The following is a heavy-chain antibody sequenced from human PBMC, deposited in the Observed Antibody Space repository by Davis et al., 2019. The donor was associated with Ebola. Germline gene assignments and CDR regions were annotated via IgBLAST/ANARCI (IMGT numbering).Heavy chain of an antibody. CDR1: GGSMITNSAY. CDR2: VFYSGST. Sequence: PSETLSLTCSVSGGSMITNSAYWGWIRQPPGKGLEWIGSVFYSGSTHYNPSLKSRLTISVDTSKNQFSLKLNSLTAADTAVYYCARNNSGIPFDSWGQGVLFIVSS. J-gene: IGHJ4*02. D-gene: IGHD3-10*01. CDR3: ARNNSGIPFDS. V-gene: IGHV4-39*07.